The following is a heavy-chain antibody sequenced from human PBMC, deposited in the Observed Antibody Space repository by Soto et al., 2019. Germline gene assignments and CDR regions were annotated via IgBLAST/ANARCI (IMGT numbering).Heavy chain of an antibody. V-gene: IGHV3-30*18. Sequence: GGSLRLSCAASGFTFSSYGMHWVRQAPGKGLEWVAVISYDGSNKYYADSVKGRFTISRDNSKNTLYLQMNSLRAEDTAVYYCAKDGDIVVVPAAMHYYYGMDVWGQGTTVT. J-gene: IGHJ6*02. CDR1: GFTFSSYG. CDR3: AKDGDIVVVPAAMHYYYGMDV. CDR2: ISYDGSNK. D-gene: IGHD2-2*01.